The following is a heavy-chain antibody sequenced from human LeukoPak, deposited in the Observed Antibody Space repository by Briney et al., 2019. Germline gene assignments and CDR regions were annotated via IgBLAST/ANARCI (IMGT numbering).Heavy chain of an antibody. V-gene: IGHV1-18*01. D-gene: IGHD2-2*02. CDR1: GYTSTSYG. CDR3: ARGGYCSSTSCYKTSWFDP. CDR2: ISAYNGNT. Sequence: ASVKVSCKASGYTSTSYGISWVRQAPGQGLEWMGWISAYNGNTNYAQKLQGRVTMTTDTSTSTAYMELRSLRSDDTAVYYCARGGYCSSTSCYKTSWFDPWGQGTLVTVSS. J-gene: IGHJ5*02.